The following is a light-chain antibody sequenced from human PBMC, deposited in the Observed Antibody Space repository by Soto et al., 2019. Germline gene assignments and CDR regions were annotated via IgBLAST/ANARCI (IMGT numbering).Light chain of an antibody. CDR1: SSAVGGYNY. CDR3: SSFAGNNNLV. V-gene: IGLV2-8*01. CDR2: EVS. Sequence: QSALTQPPSASGPPGQSVTFPSPGTSSAVGGYNYVSWYQQHPGKAPKLMISEVSKRPSGVPDRFSGSKSGNTASLTVSGLQAEDEADYYCSSFAGNNNLVFGGGTKLTVL. J-gene: IGLJ2*01.